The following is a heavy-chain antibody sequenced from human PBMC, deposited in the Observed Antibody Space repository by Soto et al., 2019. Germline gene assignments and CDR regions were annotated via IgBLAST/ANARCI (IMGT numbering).Heavy chain of an antibody. CDR2: IYYSGST. J-gene: IGHJ4*02. CDR1: GGSISGYY. D-gene: IGHD3-3*01. CDR3: ARGRPYYDFWSGVLKFDY. Sequence: SETLSLTCTVSGGSISGYYWSWIRQPPGKGLEWIGYIYYSGSTNYNPSLKSRVTISVDTSKNQFSLKLSSVTAADTAVYYCARGRPYYDFWSGVLKFDYWGQGTLVTVSS. V-gene: IGHV4-59*01.